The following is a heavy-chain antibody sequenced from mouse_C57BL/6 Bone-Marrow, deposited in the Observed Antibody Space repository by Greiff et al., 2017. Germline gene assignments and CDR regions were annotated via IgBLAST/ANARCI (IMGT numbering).Heavy chain of an antibody. CDR1: GFTFSSYG. CDR3: ARRGMVKGYFDY. V-gene: IGHV5-6*01. Sequence: EVKVVESGGDLVKPGGSLKLSCAASGFTFSSYGMSWVRPTPDKRLEWVATISSGGSYTYYPDSVKGRFTISREKAKNTRYLQMSGLKSEDTAMYYCARRGMVKGYFDYWGQGNTLTVSS. J-gene: IGHJ2*01. CDR2: ISSGGSYT. D-gene: IGHD2-2*01.